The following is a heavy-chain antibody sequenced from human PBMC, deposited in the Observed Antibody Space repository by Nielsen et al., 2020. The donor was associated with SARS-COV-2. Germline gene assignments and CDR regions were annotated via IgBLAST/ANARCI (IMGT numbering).Heavy chain of an antibody. CDR2: IIPIFGTA. D-gene: IGHD3-16*01. J-gene: IGHJ4*02. V-gene: IGHV1-69*13. Sequence: SVKVSCKASGGTFSSYAISWVRQAPGQGLEWMGGIIPIFGTANYAQKFQGRVTITADESTSTAYMELSSLRSEDTAVYYCAKYVGLVGERYFDYWGQGTLVTVSS. CDR1: GGTFSSYA. CDR3: AKYVGLVGERYFDY.